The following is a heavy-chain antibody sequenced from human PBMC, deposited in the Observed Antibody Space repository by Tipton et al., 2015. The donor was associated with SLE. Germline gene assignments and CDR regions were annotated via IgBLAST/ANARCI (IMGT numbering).Heavy chain of an antibody. CDR2: IYYRGST. V-gene: IGHV4-59*08. D-gene: IGHD3-22*01. J-gene: IGHJ4*02. Sequence: LRLSCTVSGGSISSYYWSWIRQPPGKGLEWIGYIYYRGSTNYNASLKSRVTISLDTSKNQFSLRLSSVTAADTAVYYCASYSYDSTGYTHFDYWGQGTLVTVSS. CDR3: ASYSYDSTGYTHFDY. CDR1: GGSISSYY.